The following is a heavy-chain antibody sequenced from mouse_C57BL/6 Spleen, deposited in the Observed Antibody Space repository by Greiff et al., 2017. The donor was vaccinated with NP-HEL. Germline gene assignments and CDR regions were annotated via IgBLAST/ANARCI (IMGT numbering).Heavy chain of an antibody. Sequence: DVQLVESGGGLVKPGGSLKLSCAASGFTFSDYGMHWVRQAPEKGLEWVAYISSGSSTIYYADTVKGRFTISRDNAKNTLFLQMTSLRSEDTAMYYCARLYYGSSLYYFDYWGQGTTLTVSS. J-gene: IGHJ2*01. CDR3: ARLYYGSSLYYFDY. V-gene: IGHV5-17*01. D-gene: IGHD1-1*01. CDR1: GFTFSDYG. CDR2: ISSGSSTI.